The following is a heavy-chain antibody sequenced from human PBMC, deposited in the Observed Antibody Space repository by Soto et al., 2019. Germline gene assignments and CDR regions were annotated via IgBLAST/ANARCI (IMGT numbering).Heavy chain of an antibody. CDR2: TNSDGTDS. V-gene: IGHV3-43D*04. CDR1: GFDFEDYA. CDR3: AKSLYYYDSSPLDH. Sequence: GGSLRLSCAAAGFDFEDYAMHWVRQVPGKGLEWVSLTNSDGTDSYYTDSVKGRFTISRDNGKSSLYLQMDRLRPEDTALYFFAKSLYYYDSSPLDHWGQGTLVTVSS. J-gene: IGHJ4*02. D-gene: IGHD3-22*01.